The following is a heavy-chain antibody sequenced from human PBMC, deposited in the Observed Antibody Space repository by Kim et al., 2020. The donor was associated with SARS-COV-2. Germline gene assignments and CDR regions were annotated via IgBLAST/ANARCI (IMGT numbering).Heavy chain of an antibody. CDR1: GGSISSYY. CDR2: IYYSGST. J-gene: IGHJ4*02. CDR3: ARGALWFREDSSVDY. V-gene: IGHV4-59*01. Sequence: SETLSLTCTVSGGSISSYYWSWIRQPPGKGLEWIGYIYYSGSTNYNPSLKSRVTISVDTSKNQFSLKLSSVTAADTAVYYCARGALWFREDSSVDYWGQGTLVTVSS. D-gene: IGHD3-10*01.